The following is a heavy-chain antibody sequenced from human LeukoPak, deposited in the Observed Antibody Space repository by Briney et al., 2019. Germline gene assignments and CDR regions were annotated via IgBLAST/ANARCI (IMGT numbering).Heavy chain of an antibody. CDR3: ARHPITRYYDSSGDSAAGPDY. V-gene: IGHV5-51*01. CDR2: IYPCDSDT. Sequence: GESLKISCKGSGYSFTSYWIGWVRQMPGKGLEWMGIIYPCDSDTRYSPSFQGQVTISADKSIYTAYLQWSSLKASDTAMYYCARHPITRYYDSSGDSAAGPDYWGQGTLVTVSS. CDR1: GYSFTSYW. D-gene: IGHD3-22*01. J-gene: IGHJ4*02.